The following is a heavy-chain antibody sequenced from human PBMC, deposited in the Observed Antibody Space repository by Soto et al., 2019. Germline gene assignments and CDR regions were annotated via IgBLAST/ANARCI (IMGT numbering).Heavy chain of an antibody. D-gene: IGHD6-6*01. V-gene: IGHV4-34*01. J-gene: IGHJ4*02. CDR3: ARGSREYSSNFDY. CDR1: GGSFSGYY. Sequence: KPSETLSLTCAVYGGSFSGYYWSWIRQPPGKGLEWIGEINHSGSTNYNPSLKSRVTISVDTSKNQFSLKLSSVTAADTAVYYCARGSREYSSNFDYWGQGTLVTVSS. CDR2: INHSGST.